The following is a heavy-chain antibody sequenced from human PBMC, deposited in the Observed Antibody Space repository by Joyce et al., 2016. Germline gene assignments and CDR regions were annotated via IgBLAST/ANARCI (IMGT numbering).Heavy chain of an antibody. D-gene: IGHD2-21*02. Sequence: EVQLVQSGAEVKKPGESLKISCKGSGYSFTSYWIGWGRKMPGKGLEWMGIIYPGDSESRYSPSFQGQVTISADKSINTAYLQWSSLKASDTAMYYCARLGVYCGGDCYFDYWGQGTLVTVSS. CDR3: ARLGVYCGGDCYFDY. CDR2: IYPGDSES. CDR1: GYSFTSYW. J-gene: IGHJ4*02. V-gene: IGHV5-51*03.